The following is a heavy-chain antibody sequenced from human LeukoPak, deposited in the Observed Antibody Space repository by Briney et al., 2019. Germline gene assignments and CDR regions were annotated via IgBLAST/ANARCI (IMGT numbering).Heavy chain of an antibody. D-gene: IGHD3-3*01. J-gene: IGHJ4*02. CDR3: ASEIIFGSFDY. Sequence: GGSLRLSCAASGFTFNSYAMSWVRQAPGKGLEWVAVISYDGSNKYYADSVKGRFTISRDNSKNTLYLQMNSLRAEDTAVYYCASEIIFGSFDYWGQGTLVTVSS. V-gene: IGHV3-30*04. CDR1: GFTFNSYA. CDR2: ISYDGSNK.